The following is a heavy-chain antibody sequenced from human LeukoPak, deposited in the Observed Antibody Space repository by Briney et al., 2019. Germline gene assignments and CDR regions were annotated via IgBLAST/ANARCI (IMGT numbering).Heavy chain of an antibody. CDR2: IYYSGST. Sequence: SETLSLTCTVSGGSISSSSYYWGWIRQPPGKGLEWIGSIYYSGSTYYNPSLKSRVTLSVDTSKNQFSLKLSSVTAADTAVYYCARLSLLHLVGYWGQGTLVTVSS. J-gene: IGHJ4*02. V-gene: IGHV4-39*01. CDR1: GGSISSSSYY. D-gene: IGHD5-24*01. CDR3: ARLSLLHLVGY.